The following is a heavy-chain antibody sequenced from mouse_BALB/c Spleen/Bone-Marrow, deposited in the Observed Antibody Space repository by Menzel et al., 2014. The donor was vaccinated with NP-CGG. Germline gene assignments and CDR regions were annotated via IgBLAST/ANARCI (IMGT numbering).Heavy chain of an antibody. D-gene: IGHD2-4*01. V-gene: IGHV3-8*02. CDR2: INFSGST. Sequence: EVKVEESGPSLVKPSQTLSLTCSVTGDSITSGYWNWIRKFPANKLEYMGYINFSGSTYYNPSLKSRISITRDTSKNQYYLQLNSVTTEDTATYYCASGGPTMITYYAMDYWGQGTSVTFSS. CDR3: ASGGPTMITYYAMDY. J-gene: IGHJ4*01. CDR1: GDSITSGY.